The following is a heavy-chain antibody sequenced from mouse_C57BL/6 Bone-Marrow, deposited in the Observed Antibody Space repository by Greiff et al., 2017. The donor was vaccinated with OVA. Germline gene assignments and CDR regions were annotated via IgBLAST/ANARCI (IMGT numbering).Heavy chain of an antibody. CDR3: AKTGLLWYFDV. V-gene: IGHV2-5*01. J-gene: IGHJ1*03. CDR1: GFSLTSYS. Sequence: VHLVESGPGLVQPSQSLSITCTVSGFSLTSYSVHWVRQSPGKGLEWLGVIWRGGSTDYNAAFMSRLSITKDNSKSQVFFKMNSLQADDTAIYYCAKTGLLWYFDVWGTGTTVTVSS. CDR2: IWRGGST. D-gene: IGHD2-3*01.